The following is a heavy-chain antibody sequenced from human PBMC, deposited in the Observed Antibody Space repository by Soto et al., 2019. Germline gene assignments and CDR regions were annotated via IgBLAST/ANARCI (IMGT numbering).Heavy chain of an antibody. V-gene: IGHV1-24*01. Sequence: ASVKVSCKVSGYTLTELSMHWVRQAPGKGLERMGGFDPEDGETIYAQKFQGRVTMTEDTSTDTAYMELSSLRSEDTAVYYCATVFARFPYAFDIWGQGTMVTVSS. CDR1: GYTLTELS. CDR2: FDPEDGET. J-gene: IGHJ3*02. D-gene: IGHD3-3*01. CDR3: ATVFARFPYAFDI.